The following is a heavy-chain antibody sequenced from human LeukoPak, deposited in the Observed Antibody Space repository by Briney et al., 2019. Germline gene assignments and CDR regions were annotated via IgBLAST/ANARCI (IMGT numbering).Heavy chain of an antibody. Sequence: ASLKVSCQATGYNFSIYGITWVRQAPGPGLEWLGWISPQKGNTYSAPSLPGRVTLTTDTSTNTAYLDLRSLTSADTALYYCARAGVHVAVAGTADHWGPGTLITVSS. V-gene: IGHV1-18*01. CDR1: GYNFSIYG. J-gene: IGHJ4*02. CDR3: ARAGVHVAVAGTADH. D-gene: IGHD6-19*01. CDR2: ISPQKGNT.